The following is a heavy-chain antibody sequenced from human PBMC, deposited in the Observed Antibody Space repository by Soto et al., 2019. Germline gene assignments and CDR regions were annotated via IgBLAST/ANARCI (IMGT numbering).Heavy chain of an antibody. D-gene: IGHD2-15*01. CDR3: AKDKGGYGMDV. V-gene: IGHV3-30*18. CDR1: GFTVSSYG. CDR2: ISYDGSNK. Sequence: GGSLRLSCVASGFTVSSYGMHWVRQAPGKGLEWVAVISYDGSNKYYADSVKGRFTISRDNSKNTLYLQMNSLRAEDTAVYYCAKDKGGYGMDVWGQGTTVTVSS. J-gene: IGHJ6*02.